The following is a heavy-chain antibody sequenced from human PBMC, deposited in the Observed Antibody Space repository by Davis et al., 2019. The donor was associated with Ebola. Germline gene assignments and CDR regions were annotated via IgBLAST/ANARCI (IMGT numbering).Heavy chain of an antibody. CDR3: ANSLLVGIDY. Sequence: GESLKISCAASGFTFSSYAMSWVRQAPGKGLEWVSSISGSGGSTYYADSVKVRFTISRDNSKNTLYLQMNSLRAEDTAVYYCANSLLVGIDYWGQGTLVTVSS. D-gene: IGHD1-26*01. CDR1: GFTFSSYA. CDR2: ISGSGGST. J-gene: IGHJ4*02. V-gene: IGHV3-23*01.